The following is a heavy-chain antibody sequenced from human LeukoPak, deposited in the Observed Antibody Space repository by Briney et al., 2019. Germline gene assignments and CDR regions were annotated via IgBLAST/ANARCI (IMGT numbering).Heavy chain of an antibody. CDR1: GFTFSDYY. J-gene: IGHJ5*02. V-gene: IGHV3-11*04. CDR2: ISSSGSTI. Sequence: PGGSLRLSCAASGFTFSDYYMSWIRQAPGKGLEWVSYISSSGSTIYYADSVKGRFTISRGNAKNSLYLQMNSLRAEDTAVYYCARETRWLQLPYWFDPWGQGTLVTVSS. D-gene: IGHD5-24*01. CDR3: ARETRWLQLPYWFDP.